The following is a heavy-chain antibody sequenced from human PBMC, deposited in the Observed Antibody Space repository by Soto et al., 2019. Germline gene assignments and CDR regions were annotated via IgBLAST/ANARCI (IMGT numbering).Heavy chain of an antibody. CDR1: GYPFTDYF. Sequence: QAQLVQSGAEGKKPGASVRVSCKTSGYPFTDYFIHWVRQAPGQGLEWMGIISLYHHSTSYAQKFQGRLTVTADTSTTTVYMDLSSLPSEDSAVYWCARELYSCGGDCPYYMDYWGQGTLVTVSS. D-gene: IGHD2-21*02. V-gene: IGHV1-46*01. J-gene: IGHJ4*02. CDR3: ARELYSCGGDCPYYMDY. CDR2: ISLYHHST.